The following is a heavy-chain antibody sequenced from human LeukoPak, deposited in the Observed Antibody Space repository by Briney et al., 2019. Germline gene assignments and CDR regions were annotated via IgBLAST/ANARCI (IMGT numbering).Heavy chain of an antibody. CDR2: ISGSGDST. Sequence: GGSLRLSCAASGFTFSSSAMSWVRQAPGEGGEGVSLISGSGDSTYYADSLKGRFTISRDNYKNTLYLQVNSLRAEDTAVYYCAKAECSGTNAYWGQGTLVTVSS. J-gene: IGHJ4*02. V-gene: IGHV3-23*01. D-gene: IGHD2-15*01. CDR3: AKAECSGTNAY. CDR1: GFTFSSSA.